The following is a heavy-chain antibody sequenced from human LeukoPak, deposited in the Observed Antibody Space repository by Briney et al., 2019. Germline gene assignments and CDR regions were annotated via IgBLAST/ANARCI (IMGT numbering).Heavy chain of an antibody. CDR1: GYSLTTYW. CDR2: IYPGDSDT. Sequence: GESLKISCKGSGYSLTTYWIGWVRQMPGKGLEWMGIIYPGDSDTRYSPSFQGQVTISADKSISTAYLQWSSLKASDTAMYYCARRSCIGGRCYSNFDYWGQGTLVIVSS. J-gene: IGHJ4*02. CDR3: ARRSCIGGRCYSNFDY. D-gene: IGHD2-15*01. V-gene: IGHV5-51*01.